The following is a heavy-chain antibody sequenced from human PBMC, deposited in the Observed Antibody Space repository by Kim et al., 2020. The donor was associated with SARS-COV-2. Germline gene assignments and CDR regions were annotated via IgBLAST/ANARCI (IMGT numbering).Heavy chain of an antibody. Sequence: GESLKISCKGSGYSFTSYWIGWVRQMPGKGLEWMGIIYPGDSDTRYSPSFQGQVTISADKSISTAYLQWSSLKASDTAMYYCARHKRSRQPYYGSGSYSSYYYMDVWGKGTTVTVSS. D-gene: IGHD3-10*01. J-gene: IGHJ6*03. CDR2: IYPGDSDT. CDR3: ARHKRSRQPYYGSGSYSSYYYMDV. CDR1: GYSFTSYW. V-gene: IGHV5-51*01.